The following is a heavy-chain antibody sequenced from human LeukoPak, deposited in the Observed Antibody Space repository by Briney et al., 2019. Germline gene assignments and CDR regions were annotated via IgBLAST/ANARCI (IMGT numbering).Heavy chain of an antibody. Sequence: PGGSLRLSCVASGFTFSSYGMSWVRQAPGKGLEWVSAISSTGGTTYYADSVRGRFTISRDNSKNTLHLQMNSLRAEDTAVYYCAKDSALWLGESADYYYYYMDVWGKGTTVTISS. D-gene: IGHD3-10*01. CDR2: ISSTGGTT. J-gene: IGHJ6*03. CDR1: GFTFSSYG. CDR3: AKDSALWLGESADYYYYYMDV. V-gene: IGHV3-23*01.